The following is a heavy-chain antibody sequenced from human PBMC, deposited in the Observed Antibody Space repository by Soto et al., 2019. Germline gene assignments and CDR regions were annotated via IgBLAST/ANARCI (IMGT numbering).Heavy chain of an antibody. J-gene: IGHJ3*02. CDR2: IYPGDSDT. D-gene: IGHD2-2*01. CDR1: GYSFTSYW. V-gene: IGHV5-51*01. CDR3: ARKYCITSTCARSGIDI. Sequence: EVQLVQSGVEVKKPGESLKISCKGSGYSFTSYWIGWVRQMPGKGLEWMGIIYPGDSDTRYSPSFQGQVTMSADKSISTAYLQWSSLKASDTAMYYCARKYCITSTCARSGIDIWGQGTMVTVSS.